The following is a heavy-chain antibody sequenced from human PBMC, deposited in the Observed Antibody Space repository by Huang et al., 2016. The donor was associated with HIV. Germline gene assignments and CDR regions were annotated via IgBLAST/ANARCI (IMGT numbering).Heavy chain of an antibody. CDR2: ISYDAKTK. Sequence: QVQLVESGGGVVQLGRSLRISCAASGFTFSSYGMHWVRQAPGKGLEWVAVISYDAKTKYYADSVKGRFSISRDNSKTTVYLQLNSLRLEDTAVYYCAKGGSAAAVLDFWGQGTLVTVSS. D-gene: IGHD6-13*01. CDR1: GFTFSSYG. CDR3: AKGGSAAAVLDF. V-gene: IGHV3-30*18. J-gene: IGHJ4*02.